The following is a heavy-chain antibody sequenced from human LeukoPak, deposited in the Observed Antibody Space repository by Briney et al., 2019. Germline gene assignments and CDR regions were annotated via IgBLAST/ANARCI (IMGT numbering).Heavy chain of an antibody. CDR1: GGSISSDY. CDR3: ARELERRAYNWFDP. D-gene: IGHD1-1*01. J-gene: IGHJ5*02. Sequence: KPSETLSLTCTVPGGSISSDYWCWIWQRAGQGLGWRWHAYTSGSTNYNPSLKSRVTMSVDTSKNQFSLKLSSVTAADTAVYYCARELERRAYNWFDPWGQGTLVTVSS. V-gene: IGHV4-4*07. CDR2: AYTSGST.